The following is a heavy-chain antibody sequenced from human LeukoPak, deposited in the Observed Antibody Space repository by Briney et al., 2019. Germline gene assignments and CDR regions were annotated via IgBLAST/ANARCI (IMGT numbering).Heavy chain of an antibody. Sequence: SETLSLTCAVYGGSFSGYYWSWIRQPPGKGLEWIGEINHSGSTNYNPSLESRVTISVDTSKNQFSLKLSSVTAADTAVYYCARGVGYSGRRLFDYWGQGTLVTVSS. CDR2: INHSGST. CDR1: GGSFSGYY. D-gene: IGHD1-26*01. V-gene: IGHV4-34*01. CDR3: ARGVGYSGRRLFDY. J-gene: IGHJ4*02.